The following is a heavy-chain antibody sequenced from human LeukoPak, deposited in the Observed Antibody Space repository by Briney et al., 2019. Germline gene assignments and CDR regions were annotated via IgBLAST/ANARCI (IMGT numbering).Heavy chain of an antibody. J-gene: IGHJ4*02. Sequence: PGGSLRLSCAASEITFNNYEMNWVRQAPGKGLEWISYISTSGSRIYYADSVKGRFTISRDNSKNTLYLQMNSLRAEDTAVYYCARRAGDYSHPYDYWGQGTLVTVSS. V-gene: IGHV3-48*03. CDR1: EITFNNYE. CDR3: ARRAGDYSHPYDY. D-gene: IGHD3-22*01. CDR2: ISTSGSRI.